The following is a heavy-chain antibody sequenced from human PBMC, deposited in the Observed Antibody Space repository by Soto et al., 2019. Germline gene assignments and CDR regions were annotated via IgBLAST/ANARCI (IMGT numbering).Heavy chain of an antibody. CDR3: ASLRFYNYGMEV. V-gene: IGHV4-61*08. J-gene: IGHJ6*02. CDR1: GGSISSGGYY. D-gene: IGHD3-3*01. CDR2: IYYTGTT. Sequence: SETLSLTCTVSGGSISSGGYYWNWIRQHPGKGLEWIGYIYYTGTTNYNPSLKSRVTISGDTSKKQFSLKLSAVTAADTAVYYCASLRFYNYGMEVWGQGTTVTVSS.